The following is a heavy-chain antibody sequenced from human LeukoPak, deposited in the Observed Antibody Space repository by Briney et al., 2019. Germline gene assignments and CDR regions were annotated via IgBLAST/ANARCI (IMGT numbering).Heavy chain of an antibody. J-gene: IGHJ3*02. CDR2: INTDWSST. CDR1: GFTLSSYW. V-gene: IGHV3-74*01. CDR3: ARESYCSGGSCYSGRAFDI. Sequence: GGSLRLSCAGSGFTLSSYWMHWVRQAPGKGLVWVSRINTDWSSTYYADSVKGRFTISRDNAKNTLYLQMNSLRAEDTAVYYCARESYCSGGSCYSGRAFDIWGQGTMVTVSS. D-gene: IGHD2-15*01.